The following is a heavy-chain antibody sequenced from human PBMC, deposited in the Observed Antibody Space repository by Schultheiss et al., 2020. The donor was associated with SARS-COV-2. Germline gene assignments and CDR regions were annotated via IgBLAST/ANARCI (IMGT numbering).Heavy chain of an antibody. D-gene: IGHD4-17*01. V-gene: IGHV3-48*01. CDR1: GFTFSSYS. CDR3: ARDQDYGDYAGIDP. CDR2: ISSSSSTI. Sequence: GGSLRLSCAASGFTFSSYSMNWVRQAPGKGLEWVSYISSSSSTIYYADSVKGRFTISRDNAKNTLYLQMNSLRAEDTAVYYCARDQDYGDYAGIDPWGQGTLVTVSS. J-gene: IGHJ5*02.